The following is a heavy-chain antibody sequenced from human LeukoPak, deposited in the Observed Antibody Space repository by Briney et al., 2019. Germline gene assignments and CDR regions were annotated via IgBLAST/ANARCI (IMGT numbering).Heavy chain of an antibody. J-gene: IGHJ4*02. CDR2: ISYDGSNK. V-gene: IGHV3-30*18. Sequence: PGRSLRLSCAASVFTFSSYGMHGVRQAPGKGLGWGAVISYDGSNKYYADSVKGRFTISRDNSKNTLYLQMNSLRAEDTAVYYCAKGRGRELLVEFAYWGQGTLVTVSS. CDR1: VFTFSSYG. CDR3: AKGRGRELLVEFAY. D-gene: IGHD3-10*01.